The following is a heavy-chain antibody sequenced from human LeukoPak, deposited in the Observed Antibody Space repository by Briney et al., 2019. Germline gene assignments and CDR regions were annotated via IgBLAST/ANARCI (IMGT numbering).Heavy chain of an antibody. CDR1: GGSISSGPYY. J-gene: IGHJ5*02. CDR3: ARSYASSWYWNWFDP. Sequence: SETLSLTCTVSGGSISSGPYYWGWIRQPPGKGLEWIGNIYYGENTFYNPSLKSRVTISVDTSKNQFSLRLSSVTAADTAVYYCARSYASSWYWNWFDPWGQGTLVTVSS. D-gene: IGHD6-13*01. CDR2: IYYGENT. V-gene: IGHV4-39*07.